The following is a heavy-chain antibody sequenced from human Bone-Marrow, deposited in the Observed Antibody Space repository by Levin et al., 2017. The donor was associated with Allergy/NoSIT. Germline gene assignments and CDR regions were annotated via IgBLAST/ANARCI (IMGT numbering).Heavy chain of an antibody. D-gene: IGHD1-26*01. Sequence: PGGSLRLSCAASGFSFSRHAMHWVRQAPGKGLEWVAFILYDGRNKYYADSVKGRLTISRDNSKNTLYLQMNSLRAEDTAVYYCARDIGEWELLLSAFDIWGQGTMVTVSS. CDR1: GFSFSRHA. J-gene: IGHJ3*02. CDR2: ILYDGRNK. CDR3: ARDIGEWELLLSAFDI. V-gene: IGHV3-30*04.